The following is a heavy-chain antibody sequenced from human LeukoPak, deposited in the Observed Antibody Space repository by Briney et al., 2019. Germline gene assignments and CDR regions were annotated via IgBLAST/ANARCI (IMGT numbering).Heavy chain of an antibody. J-gene: IGHJ6*02. CDR1: GGSVTGYY. CDR2: IHHSGNT. Sequence: SDTLSLTCTVSGGSVTGYYWSWIRQPPGKGLEWIGYIHHSGNTKNNPSLESRVTMSVDTSNNQLSLRLSSVTAADTAVYYCARDQGSSLGVDVWGQGTTVTVSS. V-gene: IGHV4-59*02. D-gene: IGHD6-13*01. CDR3: ARDQGSSLGVDV.